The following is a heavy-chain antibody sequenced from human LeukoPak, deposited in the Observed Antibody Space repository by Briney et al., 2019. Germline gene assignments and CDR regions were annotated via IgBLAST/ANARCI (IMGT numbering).Heavy chain of an antibody. D-gene: IGHD6-19*01. Sequence: GGSLRLSCAASGFTVSSNYMSWVRQAPGKGLEWVSVIYSGGSTYYADSVKGRFTISRDNSKNTLYLQMNSLRAEDTAVYYCASGSGWYEAYYFVYWGQGTLVTVSS. CDR2: IYSGGST. J-gene: IGHJ4*02. CDR1: GFTVSSNY. V-gene: IGHV3-66*01. CDR3: ASGSGWYEAYYFVY.